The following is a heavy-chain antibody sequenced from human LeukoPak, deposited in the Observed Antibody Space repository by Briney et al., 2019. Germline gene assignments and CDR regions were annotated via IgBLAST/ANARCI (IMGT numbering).Heavy chain of an antibody. J-gene: IGHJ4*02. CDR1: GYTFTSYG. CDR2: ISAYNGNT. CDR3: ARDVFPAMEYDYFGY. Sequence: ASVKVSCKASGYTFTSYGISWVRQAPGQGLEWMGWISAYNGNTNYAQKLQGRVTMTTDTSTSTAYMELRSLRSDDTAVYYCARDVFPAMEYDYFGYWGQGTLVTVSS. D-gene: IGHD5-18*01. V-gene: IGHV1-18*01.